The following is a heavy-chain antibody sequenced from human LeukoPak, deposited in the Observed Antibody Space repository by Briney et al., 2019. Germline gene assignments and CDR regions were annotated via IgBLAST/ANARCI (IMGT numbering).Heavy chain of an antibody. V-gene: IGHV3-23*01. Sequence: GGSLRLSCAASGFTFSSYTMSWVRQAPGKGLEWVSAITGGGVGTYYADSVKGRFTFSRDNSRNTLYLQMNSLRADDTAVYYCAKSEDFDYWGQGTLVTVSS. CDR2: ITGGGVGT. CDR1: GFTFSSYT. CDR3: AKSEDFDY. J-gene: IGHJ4*02.